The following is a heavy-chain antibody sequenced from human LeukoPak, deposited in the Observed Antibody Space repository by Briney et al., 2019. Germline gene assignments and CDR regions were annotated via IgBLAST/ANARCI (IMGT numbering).Heavy chain of an antibody. CDR2: ISPQNGNT. CDR3: ARDPSAGTFDY. CDR1: GYMFTNYG. V-gene: IGHV1-18*01. Sequence: VASVKVSCKDSGYMFTNYGISWVRQAPGQGLEWMGWISPQNGNTNYAEKVQGRVTMTTDTSTTTGYMELRSLRSDDTAVYYCARDPSAGTFDYWGQGTLVTVSS. J-gene: IGHJ4*02. D-gene: IGHD6-13*01.